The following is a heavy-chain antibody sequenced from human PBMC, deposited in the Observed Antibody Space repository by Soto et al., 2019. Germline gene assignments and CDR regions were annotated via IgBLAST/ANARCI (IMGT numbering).Heavy chain of an antibody. CDR1: GGSFSGYY. CDR2: INHSGST. Sequence: QVQLQQWGAGLLKPSETLSLTCAVYGGSFSGYYWSWIRQPPGKGLEWSGEINHSGSTNYNPSLKSRVTISVDTSKNQFSLKLSSVTAADTAVYYCARGTGSSWYPNWFDPWGQGTLVTVSS. J-gene: IGHJ5*02. D-gene: IGHD6-13*01. V-gene: IGHV4-34*01. CDR3: ARGTGSSWYPNWFDP.